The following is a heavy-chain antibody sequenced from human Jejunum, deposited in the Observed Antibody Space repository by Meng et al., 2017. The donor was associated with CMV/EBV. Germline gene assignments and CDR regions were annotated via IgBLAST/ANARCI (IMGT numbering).Heavy chain of an antibody. J-gene: IGHJ4*02. CDR3: ARDCSTNCPFQPRGDY. V-gene: IGHV3-7*01. CDR2: IKSDGNEK. CDR1: FSFSSYW. D-gene: IGHD2-2*01. Sequence: FSFSSYWMSWVRQAPGKGLEWVATIKSDGNEKHYVDSVKGRFTISRDNAKNSLHLQIDSLRAEDTAVYHCARDCSTNCPFQPRGDYWGQGTLVTVSS.